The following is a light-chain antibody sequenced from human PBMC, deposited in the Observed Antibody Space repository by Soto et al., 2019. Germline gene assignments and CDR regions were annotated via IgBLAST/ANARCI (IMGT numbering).Light chain of an antibody. Sequence: EIVMTQSPATLSVSPGERATLSCRASHRISSNLAWYQQKPGQAPRLLIYGASTRATGIPARFSGSGSGTEFTLTISSLQSEDFAVYYCQHYNDWPPFTFGPGTKVDIK. CDR3: QHYNDWPPFT. CDR1: HRISSN. CDR2: GAS. V-gene: IGKV3-15*01. J-gene: IGKJ3*01.